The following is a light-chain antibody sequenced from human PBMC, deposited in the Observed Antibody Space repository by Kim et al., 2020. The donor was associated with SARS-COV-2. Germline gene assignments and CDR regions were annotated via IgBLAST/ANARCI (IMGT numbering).Light chain of an antibody. CDR1: SGSIASNY. CDR3: QSYDSSNWV. J-gene: IGLJ3*02. Sequence: GMTVTIPCTRSSGSIASNYMQWYQQRPGSAPTTVIYEDNQRPSGVPDRFSGSIDSSSNSASLTISGLKTEDEADCYCQSYDSSNWVFGGGTQLTVL. V-gene: IGLV6-57*03. CDR2: EDN.